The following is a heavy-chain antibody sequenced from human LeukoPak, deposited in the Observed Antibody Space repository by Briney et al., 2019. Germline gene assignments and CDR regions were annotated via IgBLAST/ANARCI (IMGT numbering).Heavy chain of an antibody. CDR3: AGVFRDYA. Sequence: GGSLTLSCTASGFTFSHYNMNWLRQAPGKGLEWLSSINRSRSYNYYADPERRLFTIPSDNPKNSLYPQITSQSAEHPAVYYCAGVFRDYAWGRGSLVTVSS. CDR1: GFTFSHYN. D-gene: IGHD4-17*01. J-gene: IGHJ1*01. CDR2: INRSRSYN. V-gene: IGHV3-21*01.